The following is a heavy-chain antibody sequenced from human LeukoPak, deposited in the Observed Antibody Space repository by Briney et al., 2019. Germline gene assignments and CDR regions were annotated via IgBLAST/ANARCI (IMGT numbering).Heavy chain of an antibody. J-gene: IGHJ6*03. CDR1: GGSISSYY. CDR2: IYYSGST. CDR3: ARLGQQLSYYMDV. Sequence: SQTLSLTCTLSGGSISSYYWSCIRQPPGKVLEWIGYIYYSGSTNYDPSLKSRVTISVDTSKNQFSLKLSSVTAADTAVYYCARLGQQLSYYMDVWGKGTTVTVSS. D-gene: IGHD6-13*01. V-gene: IGHV4-59*08.